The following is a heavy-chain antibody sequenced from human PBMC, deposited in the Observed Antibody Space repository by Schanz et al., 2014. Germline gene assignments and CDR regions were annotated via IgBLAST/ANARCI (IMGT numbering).Heavy chain of an antibody. CDR2: INPNSGGT. Sequence: QVQLVQSGAEVKKPGSSVKVSCKASGGTFSSYTISWVRQAPGQGPEWMGRINPNSGGTNYAQKFQGRVTMTRDTSISTAYMELRRLRSDDTAVYYCARDRDQWDGNYLDYWGQGTLVTVSS. D-gene: IGHD1-26*01. V-gene: IGHV1-2*06. CDR1: GGTFSSYT. J-gene: IGHJ4*02. CDR3: ARDRDQWDGNYLDY.